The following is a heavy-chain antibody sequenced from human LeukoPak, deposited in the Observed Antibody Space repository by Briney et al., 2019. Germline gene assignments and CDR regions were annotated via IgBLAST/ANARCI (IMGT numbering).Heavy chain of an antibody. CDR1: GLTFSSYG. J-gene: IGHJ4*02. CDR2: IGTSSSTI. Sequence: GGSLRLSCAASGLTFSSYGMNWDRQTPGEGLEWVSYIGTSSSTIYYADSVKGRFTISRDSAKNSLYLQMNSLRDEDTAVYYCARHDYGGNSGDYWGQRTLVTVSS. D-gene: IGHD4-23*01. CDR3: ARHDYGGNSGDY. V-gene: IGHV3-48*02.